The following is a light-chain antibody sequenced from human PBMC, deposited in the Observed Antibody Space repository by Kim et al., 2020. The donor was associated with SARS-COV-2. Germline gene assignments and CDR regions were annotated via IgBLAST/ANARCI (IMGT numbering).Light chain of an antibody. Sequence: SAPIGDRFTTTGRASQDMRNDLVWYQQNPGKAPELLIYAASSLQSGVPSRFAGSGSGTDFTLTISSLQPEDFATYYCLQDYNYPYTFGQGTKLEI. J-gene: IGKJ2*01. V-gene: IGKV1-6*01. CDR2: AAS. CDR3: LQDYNYPYT. CDR1: QDMRND.